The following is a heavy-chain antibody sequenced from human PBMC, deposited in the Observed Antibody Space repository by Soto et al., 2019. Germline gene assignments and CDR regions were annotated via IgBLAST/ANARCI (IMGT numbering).Heavy chain of an antibody. D-gene: IGHD6-13*01. V-gene: IGHV4-59*08. CDR2: ISYSGST. J-gene: IGHJ6*02. CDR3: ARVWLAASGMAYYYCMDV. Sequence: SETLSLTCTVSGGSISSYYWSWIRQPPGKGLEWIGYISYSGSTNYNPSLKSRLTISVDTSKNQFSLRLSSVPAADTAVYYCARVWLAASGMAYYYCMDVWGQGTTVTVSS. CDR1: GGSISSYY.